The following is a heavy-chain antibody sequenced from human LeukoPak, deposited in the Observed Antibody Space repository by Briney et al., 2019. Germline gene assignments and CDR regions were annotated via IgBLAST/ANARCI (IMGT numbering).Heavy chain of an antibody. CDR2: ISSSGNTI. CDR3: ARDAYYYDSSGYYVY. Sequence: GGSLRLSCAASGLTFSDYYMSWIRQAPGKGLEWVSYISSSGNTIYYADSVKGRFTISRDNAKNSLYLQMNSLRAEDTAVYYCARDAYYYDSSGYYVYWGQGTLVTVSA. J-gene: IGHJ4*02. V-gene: IGHV3-11*04. D-gene: IGHD3-22*01. CDR1: GLTFSDYY.